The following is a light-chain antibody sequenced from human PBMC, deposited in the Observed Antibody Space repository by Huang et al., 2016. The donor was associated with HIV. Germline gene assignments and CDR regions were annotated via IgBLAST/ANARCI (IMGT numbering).Light chain of an antibody. V-gene: IGKV1-39*01. J-gene: IGKJ4*01. CDR2: ATS. CDR1: QSISSY. Sequence: DIQMTQSPSPLSASVGDRVTITCRARQSISSYLKWYQQKPGEAPKVLSYATSTLHSGDPSRVSGSGSGTDFTLTISDLQPEDFATYYCQQSYSTSFGGGTKVEIK. CDR3: QQSYSTS.